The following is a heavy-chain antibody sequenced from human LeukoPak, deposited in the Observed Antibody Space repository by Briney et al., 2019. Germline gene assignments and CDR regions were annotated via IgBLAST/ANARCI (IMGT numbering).Heavy chain of an antibody. CDR2: ISGSGGST. D-gene: IGHD4-23*01. V-gene: IGHV3-23*01. CDR3: AKDFLTVVTFDYFDY. J-gene: IGHJ4*02. Sequence: PGGSLRLSCAASGFTFSSCAMSWVRQAPGKGLEWVSAISGSGGSTYYADSVKGRFTISRDNSKNTLYLQMNSLRAEDTAVYYCAKDFLTVVTFDYFDYWGQGTLVTVSS. CDR1: GFTFSSCA.